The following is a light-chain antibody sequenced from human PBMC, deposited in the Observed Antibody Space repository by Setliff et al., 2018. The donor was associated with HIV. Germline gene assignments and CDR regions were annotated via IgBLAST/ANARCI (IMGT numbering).Light chain of an antibody. J-gene: IGLJ1*01. V-gene: IGLV2-14*01. CDR3: SSYTSSSTDV. Sequence: QSALTQPRSVSGSPGQSITISCTGTSTDVGGYNFVPWYQQHPGKAPKLMIYDVSKRPSGVSNRFSGSKSGNTASLTISGLQTEDEADYYCSSYTSSSTDVFGTGTKVTVL. CDR2: DVS. CDR1: STDVGGYNF.